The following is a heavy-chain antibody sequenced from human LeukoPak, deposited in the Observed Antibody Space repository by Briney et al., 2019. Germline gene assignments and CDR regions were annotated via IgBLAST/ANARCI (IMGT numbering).Heavy chain of an antibody. D-gene: IGHD3-22*01. CDR3: ARGGYYDSSGYYYVDYYYMDV. CDR1: GFTFSSYS. J-gene: IGHJ6*03. V-gene: IGHV3-21*04. Sequence: GGSLRLSCAASGFTFSSYSMNWVRQAPGKGLEWVSSISSSSSYIYYADSVKGRFTISRDDAKNSLYLQMNSLRAEDTALYYCARGGYYDSSGYYYVDYYYMDVWGKGTTVTVSS. CDR2: ISSSSSYI.